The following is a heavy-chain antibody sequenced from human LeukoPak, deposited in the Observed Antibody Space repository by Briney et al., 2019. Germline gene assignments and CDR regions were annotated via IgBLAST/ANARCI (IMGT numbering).Heavy chain of an antibody. V-gene: IGHV3-30*04. D-gene: IGHD2-15*01. Sequence: PGRSLRLSCAASGFTFSSYAMPWVRQAPGKGLEWVAVISYDGSNKYYADSVKGRFTISRDNSKNTLYLQMNSLRAEDTAVYYCARDQLVAATHYFDYWGQGTLVTVSS. CDR3: ARDQLVAATHYFDY. J-gene: IGHJ4*02. CDR2: ISYDGSNK. CDR1: GFTFSSYA.